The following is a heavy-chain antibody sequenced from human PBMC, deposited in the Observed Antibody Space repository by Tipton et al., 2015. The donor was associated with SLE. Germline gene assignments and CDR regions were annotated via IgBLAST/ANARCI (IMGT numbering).Heavy chain of an antibody. V-gene: IGHV4-39*01. D-gene: IGHD3-3*01. CDR1: GGSISSSSYY. J-gene: IGHJ4*02. CDR2: IFYSGST. Sequence: GLVKPSETLSLTCSVSGGSISSSSYYWGWIRQPPGKGLEWIGSIFYSGSTYYNPSLKSRVTISVDTSKNQFSLKLSSVTAADTAVYYCARSLTIFGVASTLWGQGTLVTVSS. CDR3: ARSLTIFGVASTL.